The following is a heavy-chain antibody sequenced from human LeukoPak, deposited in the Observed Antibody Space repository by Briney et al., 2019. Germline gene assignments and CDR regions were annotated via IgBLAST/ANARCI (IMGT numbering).Heavy chain of an antibody. Sequence: GESLKNSCKGSGYSFTSYWIGWVRQMPGKGLEWMGIIYPGDSDTRYSPSFQGQVTISADKSISTAYLQWSSLKASDTAMYYCARHLGRIYDFWADDAFDIWGQGTMVTVSS. CDR1: GYSFTSYW. J-gene: IGHJ3*02. D-gene: IGHD3-3*01. CDR3: ARHLGRIYDFWADDAFDI. V-gene: IGHV5-51*01. CDR2: IYPGDSDT.